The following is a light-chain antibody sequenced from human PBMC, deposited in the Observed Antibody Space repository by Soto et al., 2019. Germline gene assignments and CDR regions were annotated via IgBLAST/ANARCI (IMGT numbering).Light chain of an antibody. CDR3: CSYAPSRTLL. CDR2: EGN. V-gene: IGLV2-23*01. Sequence: QSVLTQTASLSWSPGGSITISRTGTSSYVGTYNLVTWYQQHPGRVPKLILYEGNKRPSGVSSRFSASKSGNTASLTISGLQAEDEADYFCCSYAPSRTLLFGGGTKVTVL. CDR1: SSYVGTYNL. J-gene: IGLJ2*01.